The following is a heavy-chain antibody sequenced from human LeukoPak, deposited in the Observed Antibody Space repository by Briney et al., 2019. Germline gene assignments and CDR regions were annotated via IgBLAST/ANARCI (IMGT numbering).Heavy chain of an antibody. Sequence: ASVKVSCKASGYAFTSYGISWVRQAPGQGLEWMGWISAYNGNTNYAQKLQGRVTMTTDTSTSTAYMELRSLRSDDTAVYYCARDKATGCSGGSCPFDPWGQGTLVTVSS. CDR3: ARDKATGCSGGSCPFDP. CDR1: GYAFTSYG. J-gene: IGHJ5*02. CDR2: ISAYNGNT. D-gene: IGHD2-15*01. V-gene: IGHV1-18*01.